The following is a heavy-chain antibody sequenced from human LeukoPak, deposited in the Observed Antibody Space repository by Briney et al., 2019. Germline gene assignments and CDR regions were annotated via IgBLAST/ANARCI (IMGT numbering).Heavy chain of an antibody. CDR2: INPNSGGT. D-gene: IGHD3-3*01. J-gene: IGHJ4*02. Sequence: GASVKVSCKASGYTFTGYYMHWVRQAPGQGLEWMGWINPNSGGTNYAQKFQGRVTMTRDTSISTAYMELSRLRSDDTAVYYCARYYDFWSGYGNADYWGQGTLVTVSS. V-gene: IGHV1-2*02. CDR1: GYTFTGYY. CDR3: ARYYDFWSGYGNADY.